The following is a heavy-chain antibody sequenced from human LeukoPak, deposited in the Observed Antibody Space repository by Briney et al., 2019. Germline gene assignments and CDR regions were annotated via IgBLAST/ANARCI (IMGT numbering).Heavy chain of an antibody. V-gene: IGHV3-15*01. CDR3: TTVANGGDFDY. CDR1: GFTFSNAW. Sequence: GGSLRLSCAASGFTFSNAWMSWVRQAPGKGLEWVGRIKSKTDGGTTDYAAPVKGRFTISRDGSKNTLYLQMNSLETEDTAVYYCTTVANGGDFDYWGQGTLVTVSS. CDR2: IKSKTDGGTT. D-gene: IGHD3-16*01. J-gene: IGHJ4*02.